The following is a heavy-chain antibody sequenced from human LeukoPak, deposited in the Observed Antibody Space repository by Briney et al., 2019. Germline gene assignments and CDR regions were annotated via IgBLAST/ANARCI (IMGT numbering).Heavy chain of an antibody. CDR3: ARTYCSSTSCYFDY. J-gene: IGHJ4*02. D-gene: IGHD2-2*01. V-gene: IGHV4-34*01. CDR2: INHSGST. Sequence: SETLSLTCAVYGGSFSGYYWSWIRQPPGKGLEWIGEINHSGSTNYNPSLKSRVTMSVDTSKNQFSLKLSSVTAADTAVYYCARTYCSSTSCYFDYWGQGTLVTVSS. CDR1: GGSFSGYY.